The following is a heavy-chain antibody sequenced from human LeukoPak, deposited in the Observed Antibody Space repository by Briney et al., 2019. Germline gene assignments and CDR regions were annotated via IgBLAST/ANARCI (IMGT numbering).Heavy chain of an antibody. V-gene: IGHV3-11*01. CDR2: ISSSGSTI. Sequence: GGSLRLSCAASGFTFSDYYMSWIRQAPGKGLEWVSYISSSGSTIYYADSVKGRFTISRDNAKNSLYLQMNSLRAEDTAVYYCASDTTVTTVYLYYGMDVWGQGTTVTVSS. D-gene: IGHD4-17*01. CDR3: ASDTTVTTVYLYYGMDV. CDR1: GFTFSDYY. J-gene: IGHJ6*02.